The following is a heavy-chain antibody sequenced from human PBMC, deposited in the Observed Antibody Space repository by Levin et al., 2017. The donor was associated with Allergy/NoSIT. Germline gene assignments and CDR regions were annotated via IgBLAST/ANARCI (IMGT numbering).Heavy chain of an antibody. CDR2: ITFGTNNA. CDR3: ARLGTAAH. Sequence: SGGSLRLSCAASGFIFRNSAMNWVRQAPGQGLEWVSLITFGTNNAHYADSVKGRFTISRDDAKNSVYLHMNDLRADDTAVYYCARLGTAAHWGQGVLVTVST. J-gene: IGHJ4*02. V-gene: IGHV3-21*01. CDR1: GFIFRNSA. D-gene: IGHD2-21*02.